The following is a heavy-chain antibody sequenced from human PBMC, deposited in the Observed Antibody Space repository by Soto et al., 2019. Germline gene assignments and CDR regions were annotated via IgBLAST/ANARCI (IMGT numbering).Heavy chain of an antibody. D-gene: IGHD5-12*01. CDR2: ISYDGSNK. V-gene: IGHV3-30-3*01. Sequence: GGSLRLSCAASGFTFSSYAMHWVRQAPGKGLEWVAVISYDGSNKYYADSVKGRLTISRDKSKNTLYLQMNSLRAEDTAVYYCARGIVAMDGDYFDYWGQGTMVTVSS. CDR1: GFTFSSYA. J-gene: IGHJ4*02. CDR3: ARGIVAMDGDYFDY.